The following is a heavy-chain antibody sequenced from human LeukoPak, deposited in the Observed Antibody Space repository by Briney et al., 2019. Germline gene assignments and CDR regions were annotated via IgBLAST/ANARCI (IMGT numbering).Heavy chain of an antibody. CDR1: GDSLSSNSAA. D-gene: IGHD5-12*01. V-gene: IGHV6-1*01. CDR3: ARGHGGYVDS. CDR2: TYYRSKWYN. Sequence: SQTLSLTCAISGDSLSSNSAAWNWFRQSPSRGLEWLGRTYYRSKWYNGYSVSVKSRININPDTSKNQFSLQLNSVTPEDTAVYYCARGHGGYVDSWGQGTLVTVSS. J-gene: IGHJ4*02.